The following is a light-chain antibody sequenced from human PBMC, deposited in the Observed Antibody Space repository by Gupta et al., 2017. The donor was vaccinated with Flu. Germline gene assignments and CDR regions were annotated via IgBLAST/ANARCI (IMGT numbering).Light chain of an antibody. Sequence: GESATLSCRTSQGVSVNLAWYQQKLGQAPKLLIYGASTRATGVPARFSGSGSGTQFTLTITSLQSEDVAVYYCQQHNHWPPAFGGGTKMEIK. CDR3: QQHNHWPPA. CDR2: GAS. CDR1: QGVSVN. V-gene: IGKV3-15*01. J-gene: IGKJ4*01.